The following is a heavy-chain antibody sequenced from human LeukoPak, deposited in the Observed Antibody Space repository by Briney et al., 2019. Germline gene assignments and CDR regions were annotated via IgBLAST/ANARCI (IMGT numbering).Heavy chain of an antibody. Sequence: SENLSLTCAVSGGSISSGGYSWSWIRQPPGKGLEWIGYIYHSGSTYYNPSLKSRVTISVDRSKNQFSLKLSSVTAADTAVYYCVSGTTVTNFAYWGQGTLATVSS. V-gene: IGHV4-30-2*01. D-gene: IGHD4-17*01. CDR1: GGSISSGGYS. CDR3: VSGTTVTNFAY. J-gene: IGHJ4*02. CDR2: IYHSGST.